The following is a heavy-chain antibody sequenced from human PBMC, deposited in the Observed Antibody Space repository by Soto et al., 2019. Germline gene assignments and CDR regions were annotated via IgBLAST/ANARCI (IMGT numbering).Heavy chain of an antibody. D-gene: IGHD5-12*01. CDR2: ISYDGSNK. Sequence: VQLVESGGGVVQPGRSLRLSCAASGFTFSSYGMHWVRQAPGKGLEWVAVISYDGSNKYYADSVKGRFTISRDNSKNTLYLQMNSLRAEDTAVYYCAKGGNSGYDGDYWGQGTLVTVSS. CDR3: AKGGNSGYDGDY. V-gene: IGHV3-30*18. CDR1: GFTFSSYG. J-gene: IGHJ4*02.